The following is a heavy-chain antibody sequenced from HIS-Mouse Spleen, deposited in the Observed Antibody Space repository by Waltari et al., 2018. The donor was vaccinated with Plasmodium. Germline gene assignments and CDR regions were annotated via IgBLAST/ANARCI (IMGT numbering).Heavy chain of an antibody. D-gene: IGHD6-13*01. V-gene: IGHV3-7*01. CDR1: GFTFSGYW. CDR2: IKQDGSEK. J-gene: IGHJ2*01. Sequence: EVQLVESGGGLVQPGGSLRLSCAASGFTFSGYWMGWVSQAPGKGLGWVANIKQDGSEKYYVDSVKGRFTISRDNAKNSLYLQMNSLRAEDTAVYYCASSWYWYFDLWGRGTLVTVSS. CDR3: ASSWYWYFDL.